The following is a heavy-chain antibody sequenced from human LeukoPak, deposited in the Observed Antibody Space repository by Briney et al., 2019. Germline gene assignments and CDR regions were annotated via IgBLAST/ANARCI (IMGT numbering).Heavy chain of an antibody. CDR3: AREHDLDPYSDGGYYYYYMDV. Sequence: SETLSLTCTVSGGSISSNSIYWGWIRQPPGKGLEWIASIYYSGSTYYNPSLKSRVTMSVDTSKSQFSLKLSSVTAADTAVYYCAREHDLDPYSDGGYYYYYMDVWGKGTTVTVSS. CDR1: GGSISSNSIY. D-gene: IGHD2-15*01. CDR2: IYYSGST. V-gene: IGHV4-39*07. J-gene: IGHJ6*03.